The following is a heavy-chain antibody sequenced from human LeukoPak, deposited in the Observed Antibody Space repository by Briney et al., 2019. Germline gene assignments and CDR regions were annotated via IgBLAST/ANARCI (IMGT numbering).Heavy chain of an antibody. CDR1: GYSISSGYY. Sequence: SETLSLTCAVSGYSISSGYYWGWIRQPPGKGLEWIGSIYHSGSTYYNPSLKRRVTISVDTSKNQFSLKLSSVTAADTAVYYCAKYSSSPHFDSWGQGTLVTVSS. D-gene: IGHD6-6*01. CDR2: IYHSGST. J-gene: IGHJ4*02. CDR3: AKYSSSPHFDS. V-gene: IGHV4-38-2*01.